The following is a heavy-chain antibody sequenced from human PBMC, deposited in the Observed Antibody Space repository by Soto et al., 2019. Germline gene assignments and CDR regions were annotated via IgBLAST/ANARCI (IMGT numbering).Heavy chain of an antibody. CDR3: AKGRTDFDF. V-gene: IGHV3-23*01. CDR2: ISDGDGDT. J-gene: IGHJ4*02. CDR1: GLTFSDYA. Sequence: EVVLLQSGGDLVQPGGSLRLYCAASGLTFSDYAMTWVRQAPGKGLEWVSDISDGDGDTDYADSVRGRFVISRDNSKNTLFLEMNSLRAEDAAVYYCAKGRTDFDFWGQGSLVTVSS.